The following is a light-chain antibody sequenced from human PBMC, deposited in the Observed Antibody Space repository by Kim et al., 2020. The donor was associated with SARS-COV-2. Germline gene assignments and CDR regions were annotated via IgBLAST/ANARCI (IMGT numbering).Light chain of an antibody. Sequence: SPGERAPLSCGDSQSVSSNYLAWYQQKPGLAPRLLIYGSSTRATGIPDRFSGSGSGTDFTLTISRLEPEDFAVYYCQQYGSSPLTFGGGTKVDIK. V-gene: IGKV3D-20*01. CDR3: QQYGSSPLT. CDR1: QSVSSNY. CDR2: GSS. J-gene: IGKJ4*01.